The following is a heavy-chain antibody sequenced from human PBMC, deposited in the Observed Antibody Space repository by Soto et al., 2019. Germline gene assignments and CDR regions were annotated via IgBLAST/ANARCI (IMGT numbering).Heavy chain of an antibody. V-gene: IGHV3-11*01. Sequence: GGSLRLSCAASGFTFSDYYMSWIRQAPGKGLEWVSYISSSGSTIYYADSVKGRFTISRDNAKNSLYLQMNSLRAEDTAVYYCAREKMSSGWTRGWFDPWGQGTLVTVSS. CDR2: ISSSGSTI. D-gene: IGHD6-19*01. J-gene: IGHJ5*02. CDR1: GFTFSDYY. CDR3: AREKMSSGWTRGWFDP.